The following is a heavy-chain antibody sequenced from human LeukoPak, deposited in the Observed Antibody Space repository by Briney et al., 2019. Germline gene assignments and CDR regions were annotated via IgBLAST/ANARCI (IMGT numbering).Heavy chain of an antibody. D-gene: IGHD2-21*02. CDR3: ARALPHCGSDCPFDY. CDR1: GFTFSSYD. J-gene: IGHJ4*02. V-gene: IGHV3-13*01. Sequence: GGSLRLSCAASGFTFSSYDMHWVRRATGKGLEWVSAIGTAGDTYYPGSVKGRFTISRENAKNSLYLQMNSLRAGDTAVYYCARALPHCGSDCPFDYWGQGTLVTVSS. CDR2: IGTAGDT.